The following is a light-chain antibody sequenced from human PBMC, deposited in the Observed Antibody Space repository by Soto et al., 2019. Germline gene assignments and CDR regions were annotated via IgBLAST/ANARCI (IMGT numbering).Light chain of an antibody. J-gene: IGKJ5*01. CDR3: QQLYTLPFT. CDR2: KAS. Sequence: DIQMTQPPSTLSASVGDTVTITCRSSQSISSWFAWYQQKTGKAPKLLIYKASSLESGVPSRFCGSGSGTEFTLTISGLLPEDFAAYHCQQLYTLPFTFGQGTRLEIK. CDR1: QSISSW. V-gene: IGKV1-5*03.